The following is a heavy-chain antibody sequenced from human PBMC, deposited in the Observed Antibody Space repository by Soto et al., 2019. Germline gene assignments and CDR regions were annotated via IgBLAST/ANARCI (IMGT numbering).Heavy chain of an antibody. CDR1: GYTLTELS. D-gene: IGHD2-2*01. J-gene: IGHJ6*03. CDR3: ARRGGDCSSTSCYGYYYYYYMDV. Sequence: GASVKISCKVSGYTLTELSMHWVRQAPGKGLEWMGGFDPEDGETIYAQKFQGRVTMTEDTSTGTAYMELSSLRSEDTAVYYCARRGGDCSSTSCYGYYYYYYMDVWGKGTTVTVSS. CDR2: FDPEDGET. V-gene: IGHV1-24*01.